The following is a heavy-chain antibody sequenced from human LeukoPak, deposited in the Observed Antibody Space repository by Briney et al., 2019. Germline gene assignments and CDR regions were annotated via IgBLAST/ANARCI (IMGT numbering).Heavy chain of an antibody. CDR2: IYPSGNT. D-gene: IGHD3-22*01. V-gene: IGHV4-61*02. Sequence: SETLSLTCSVSGESISSSRHYWSWIRQPAGQGLEWIGRIYPSGNTNYNPSLKSRATISLDTSKNQFSLNLKSVTAADTAVYYCAREVYDSSGYYYLDYWGQGTLVTVSS. CDR3: AREVYDSSGYYYLDY. J-gene: IGHJ4*02. CDR1: GESISSSRHY.